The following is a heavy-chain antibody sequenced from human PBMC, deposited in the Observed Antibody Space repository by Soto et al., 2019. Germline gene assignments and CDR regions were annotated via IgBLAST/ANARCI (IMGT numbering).Heavy chain of an antibody. CDR1: GGSISSYC. D-gene: IGHD6-13*01. Sequence: ASETLSLTCTVSGGSISSYCWSWIRQPPGKGLEWIGYIYYSGSTNYNPSLKSRVTISVDTSKNQFSLKLSSVTAADTAVYYCARNGQQLAHGVFYFDYWGQGTLVTVSS. J-gene: IGHJ4*02. V-gene: IGHV4-59*01. CDR3: ARNGQQLAHGVFYFDY. CDR2: IYYSGST.